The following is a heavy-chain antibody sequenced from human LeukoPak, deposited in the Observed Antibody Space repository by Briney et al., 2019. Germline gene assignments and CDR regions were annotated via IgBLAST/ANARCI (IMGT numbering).Heavy chain of an antibody. V-gene: IGHV3-23*01. J-gene: IGHJ4*02. CDR2: LSGSGGGT. CDR1: GITLSNYG. CDR3: AKRGVVIRVFLVGFHKEAYYFDS. D-gene: IGHD3-10*01. Sequence: GGSLRLSCAVSGITLSNYGMSWVRQAPGKGLEWVAGLSGSGGGTNYVDSVQGRFTISRDNPKNTLYLQMNSLRAEDTAVYSCAKRGVVIRVFLVGFHKEAYYFDSWGQGALVTVSS.